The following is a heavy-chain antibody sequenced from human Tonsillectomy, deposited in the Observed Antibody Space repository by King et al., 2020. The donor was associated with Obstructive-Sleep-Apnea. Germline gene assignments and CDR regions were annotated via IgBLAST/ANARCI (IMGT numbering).Heavy chain of an antibody. Sequence: VQLVESGAEVKKPGASVKVSCKASGYSFTSDYMHWVRQAPGQELEWMGIINPSAGSTSYAQNFQGRVTMTSDTSTSTVYMDLSSLRSEDTAVYYCARDPGSSGFDIWGQGTMVTVSS. CDR2: INPSAGST. V-gene: IGHV1-46*01. J-gene: IGHJ3*02. CDR3: ARDPGSSGFDI. D-gene: IGHD6-25*01. CDR1: GYSFTSDY.